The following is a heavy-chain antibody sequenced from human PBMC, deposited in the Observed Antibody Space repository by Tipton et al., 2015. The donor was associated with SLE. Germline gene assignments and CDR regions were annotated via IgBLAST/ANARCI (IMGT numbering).Heavy chain of an antibody. Sequence: TLSLTCTVSGGSISGHYWTWIRQPPGKGLEYIGYIHYSGSSDSNPSLKSRVTISLDTSKNHFSLKVTSVTAADTAVYYCAGLGPLANVGGSTYYHPLDVWGQGTTVTVSS. V-gene: IGHV4-59*11. CDR1: GGSISGHY. CDR3: AGLGPLANVGGSTYYHPLDV. D-gene: IGHD3-22*01. J-gene: IGHJ6*02. CDR2: IHYSGSS.